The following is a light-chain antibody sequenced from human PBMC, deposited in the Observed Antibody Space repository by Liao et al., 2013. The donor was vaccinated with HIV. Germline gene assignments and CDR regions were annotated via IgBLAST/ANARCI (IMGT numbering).Light chain of an antibody. V-gene: IGLV3-25*03. CDR1: RLGDKF. CDR2: QDA. CDR3: QSADSSGTYVV. Sequence: SYDLTQPPSVSVSPGQTATITCSADRLGDKFAAWYQQKPGQSPVVVIYQDAKRPSGIPERFSGSSSGTTVTLTISGVQAEDEADYYCQSADSSGTYVVFGGGTKLTVL. J-gene: IGLJ3*02.